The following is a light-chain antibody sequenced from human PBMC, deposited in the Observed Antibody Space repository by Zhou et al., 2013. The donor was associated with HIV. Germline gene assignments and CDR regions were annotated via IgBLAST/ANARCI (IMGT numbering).Light chain of an antibody. CDR1: QSVSSN. V-gene: IGKV3-15*01. CDR2: GTS. J-gene: IGKJ4*01. Sequence: EIVMTQSPATLSVSPGERATLSCRASQSVSSNLAWYQQKPGQAPRLLIYGTSTRATGIPARFSGSGSGRDFTLTISRLEPEDFAVYYCQQYGSSPTTFGGGTKVEIK. CDR3: QQYGSSPTT.